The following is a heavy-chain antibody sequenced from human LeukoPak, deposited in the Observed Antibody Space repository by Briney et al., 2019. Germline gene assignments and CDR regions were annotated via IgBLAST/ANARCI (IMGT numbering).Heavy chain of an antibody. D-gene: IGHD4-17*01. CDR1: GFTFSSNA. Sequence: GGSLRLSCAASGFTFSSNAMSWVRQAPGKGLEWLSSISDSGDSTYYADSVKGRFTISRDNSKKTLFLQMDSLRAADAAFYYCAKYGGYGTPYFDYWGPGTLVTVSS. J-gene: IGHJ4*02. CDR3: AKYGGYGTPYFDY. CDR2: ISDSGDST. V-gene: IGHV3-23*01.